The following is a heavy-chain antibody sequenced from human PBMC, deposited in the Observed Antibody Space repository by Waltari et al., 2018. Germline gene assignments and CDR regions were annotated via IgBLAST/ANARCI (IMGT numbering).Heavy chain of an antibody. V-gene: IGHV3-23*03. D-gene: IGHD4-17*01. Sequence: EVQLLESGGGSVQPGGSLRLSCAAPGFPFISYAMNWVRQAPGKGLEWVSLLYSDGTTYYADSVKGRFSVSRDNSKNTLYLQMNSLRVEDTAIYYCANRGLDYGDQGKDYWGQGTLVTVSS. CDR2: LYSDGTT. CDR3: ANRGLDYGDQGKDY. CDR1: GFPFISYA. J-gene: IGHJ4*02.